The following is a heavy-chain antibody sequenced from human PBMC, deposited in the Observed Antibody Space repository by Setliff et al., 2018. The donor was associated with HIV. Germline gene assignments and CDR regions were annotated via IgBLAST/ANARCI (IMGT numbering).Heavy chain of an antibody. D-gene: IGHD2-15*01. V-gene: IGHV1-69*13. CDR1: GGTFSSYA. CDR2: SIPIFGTA. Sequence: GASVKVSCKASGGTFSSYAISWVRQAPGQGLEWMGGSIPIFGTANYAQKFQGRVTITADESTSTDYMELSSLGSEDTAVYYCARGSGGYCSGGSCYFGFGLALWGQGTTVTVSS. J-gene: IGHJ6*02. CDR3: ARGSGGYCSGGSCYFGFGLAL.